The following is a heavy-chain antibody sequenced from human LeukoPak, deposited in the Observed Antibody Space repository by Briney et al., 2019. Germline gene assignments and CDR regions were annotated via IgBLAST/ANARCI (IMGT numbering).Heavy chain of an antibody. D-gene: IGHD1-14*01. V-gene: IGHV3-33*01. CDR2: IWYDGSNK. CDR1: GFTFTTYG. J-gene: IGHJ4*02. Sequence: GGSLRLSCAASGFTFTTYGMHWVRQAPGKGLEWVAIIWYDGSNKYYADSVKGRFTISRDNSKNTLYLQMNSLRADDTAVYYRAAGEPYGYWGQGTLVTVSS. CDR3: AAGEPYGY.